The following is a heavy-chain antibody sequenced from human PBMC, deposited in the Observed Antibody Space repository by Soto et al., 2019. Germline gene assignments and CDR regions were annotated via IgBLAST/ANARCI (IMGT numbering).Heavy chain of an antibody. D-gene: IGHD5-12*01. CDR2: ISAYNGNT. J-gene: IGHJ6*02. CDR1: GYTFTSYG. Sequence: QVPLVQSGAEVKKPGASVKVSCKASGYTFTSYGISWVRQAPGQGLEWMGWISAYNGNTNYAQKLQGRVTMTTDTSTSPAYMELRSLRSDDTAVYYCARDGEGNIVATIPYYYYGMDVWGQGTTVTVSS. CDR3: ARDGEGNIVATIPYYYYGMDV. V-gene: IGHV1-18*01.